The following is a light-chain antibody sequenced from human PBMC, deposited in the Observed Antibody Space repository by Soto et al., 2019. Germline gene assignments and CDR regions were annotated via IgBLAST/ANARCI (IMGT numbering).Light chain of an antibody. CDR2: RNN. CDR1: SSNIGSNY. V-gene: IGLV1-47*01. CDR3: AALDDSLSGYVV. Sequence: QSVLTQPPSASGTPGQRVTISCSGSSSNIGSNYVYWYQQLPGTAPKLLIYRNNQRPSGVPDRFSGSKSGTSASLAISGLRSEDEADYYCAALDDSLSGYVVFGGGTKVTVL. J-gene: IGLJ2*01.